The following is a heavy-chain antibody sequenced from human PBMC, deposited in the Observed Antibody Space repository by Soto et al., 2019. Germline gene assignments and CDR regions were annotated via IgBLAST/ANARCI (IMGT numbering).Heavy chain of an antibody. CDR1: GGSVESSSC. J-gene: IGHJ6*02. CDR3: VRSVPAATWAYNGMDV. V-gene: IGHV4-4*02. CDR2: IYHSGTF. Sequence: SETLSLTCAVSGGSVESSSCWSWVRQAPGKGLEWIGEIYHSGTFNYNPSLASRVSVSVDKSTNQFSLNLNSVTAADTAVYYCVRSVPAATWAYNGMDVWGQGTTVTVS. D-gene: IGHD2-15*01.